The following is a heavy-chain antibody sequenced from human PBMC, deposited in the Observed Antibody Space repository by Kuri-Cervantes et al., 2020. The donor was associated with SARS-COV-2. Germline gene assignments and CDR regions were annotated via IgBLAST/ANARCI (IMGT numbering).Heavy chain of an antibody. CDR3: AQVTTQEFDY. D-gene: IGHD4-17*01. CDR2: IYWDDDK. CDR1: GFSLNTSGMC. V-gene: IGHV2-5*08. Sequence: SGPTLVKPTQTLTLTCTFSGFSLNTSGMCVSWIRQPPGKALEWLALIYWDDDKRYGPSLKSRLTITKDTPKNQVVLTMTNMDPVDTATYYCAQVTTQEFDYWGQGTLVTVSS. J-gene: IGHJ4*02.